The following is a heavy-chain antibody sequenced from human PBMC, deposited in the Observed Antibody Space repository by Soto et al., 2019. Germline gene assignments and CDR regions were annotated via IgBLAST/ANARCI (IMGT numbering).Heavy chain of an antibody. D-gene: IGHD2-15*01. CDR2: ISYDGSNK. V-gene: IGHV3-30-3*01. CDR1: GFTFSSYA. J-gene: IGHJ4*02. CDR3: ARVIGYCSGGSCYFLDY. Sequence: QVQLVESGGGVVQPGRSLRLSCAASGFTFSSYAMHWVRQAPGKGLEWVAVISYDGSNKYYADSVKGRFTISRDNSKYTLYLQMNSLRAEDTAVYYCARVIGYCSGGSCYFLDYWGQGTLVTVSS.